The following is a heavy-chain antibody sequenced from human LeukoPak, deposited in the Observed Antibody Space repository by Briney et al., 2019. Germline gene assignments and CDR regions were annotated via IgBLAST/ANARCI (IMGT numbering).Heavy chain of an antibody. Sequence: SETLSLTCTVSGGSISSHYWSWIRQPPGKGLEWIGYIYYSGNTNYNPSLKSRVTISIDTSNNQFSLKLSSVAAADTALYFCARDGRQGFYYYMDVWGKGTTVTVSS. V-gene: IGHV4-59*11. CDR3: ARDGRQGFYYYMDV. CDR2: IYYSGNT. CDR1: GGSISSHY. J-gene: IGHJ6*03.